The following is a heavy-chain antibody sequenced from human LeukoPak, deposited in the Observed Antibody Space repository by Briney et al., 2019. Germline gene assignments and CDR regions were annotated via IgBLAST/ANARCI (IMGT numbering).Heavy chain of an antibody. Sequence: PSETLSLTCAVYGGSFSGYYWSWVRQAPGKGLEWVSAISGSGGSTYYADSVKGRFTISRDNSKNTLYLQMNSLRAEDTAVYYCAKALTYGYSFLDYWGQGTLVTVSS. D-gene: IGHD5-18*01. V-gene: IGHV3-23*01. J-gene: IGHJ4*02. CDR2: ISGSGGST. CDR1: GGSFSGYY. CDR3: AKALTYGYSFLDY.